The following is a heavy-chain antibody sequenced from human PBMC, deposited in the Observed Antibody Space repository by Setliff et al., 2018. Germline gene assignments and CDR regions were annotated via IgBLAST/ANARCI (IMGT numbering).Heavy chain of an antibody. CDR1: GFTFKDYS. CDR2: AIQGGSG. CDR3: AKDTVNDGFWDFDS. V-gene: IGHV3-23*01. J-gene: IGHJ4*02. D-gene: IGHD4-17*01. Sequence: GGSLRLSCAASGFTFKDYSMVWVRQVPGKGLEWVAGAIQGGSGVYADSVKGRFIISRDNSKNSCFLQMNNLRVEDTATYYCAKDTVNDGFWDFDSWGQGIVVTVSS.